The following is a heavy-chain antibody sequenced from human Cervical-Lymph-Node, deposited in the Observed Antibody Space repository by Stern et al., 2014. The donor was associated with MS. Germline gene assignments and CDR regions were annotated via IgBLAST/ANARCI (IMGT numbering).Heavy chain of an antibody. J-gene: IGHJ5*01. D-gene: IGHD6-13*01. Sequence: QVHLVESGPGLVKPSETLSLTCTVSGGSISSYYWSWIRQPPGKGLEWIGYIYYSGSTNYNPSLTSRVTISADTSKNQFSLKLSSVTAADTAVYFCARGYSSSWYWFDSWGQGTQVTVSS. CDR3: ARGYSSSWYWFDS. V-gene: IGHV4-59*01. CDR1: GGSISSYY. CDR2: IYYSGST.